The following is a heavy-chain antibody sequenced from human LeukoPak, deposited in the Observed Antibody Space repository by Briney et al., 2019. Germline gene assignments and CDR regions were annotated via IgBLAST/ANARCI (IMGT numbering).Heavy chain of an antibody. D-gene: IGHD6-19*01. V-gene: IGHV1-18*01. CDR3: ARGSGWYGENYYYYYMDV. CDR1: VYTFTSYG. Sequence: GASVTVSFTSSVYTFTSYGISWVRQAPGQGGEWMGWISAYNGNTNYAQKLQGRVTMTTDTFTSTAYMELRSLRSDDTAVYYCARGSGWYGENYYYYYMDVWGKGTTVTVSS. J-gene: IGHJ6*03. CDR2: ISAYNGNT.